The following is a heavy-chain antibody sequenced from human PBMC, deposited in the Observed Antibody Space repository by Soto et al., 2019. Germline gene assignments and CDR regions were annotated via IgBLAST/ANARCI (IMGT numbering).Heavy chain of an antibody. D-gene: IGHD4-17*01. CDR1: GGTFTNFA. J-gene: IGHJ5*02. CDR3: ARGSPTTVTTWFDP. CDR2: IIPVFEKA. V-gene: IGHV1-69*01. Sequence: QLRLVQSGAGVKKPGSSVKASCKASGGTFTNFAINGVRRAPGQGLEWMGGIIPVFEKAKYAQKFPGRVQFTADESTSTAYMEVNSLTSEDTAVYYCARGSPTTVTTWFDPWGQGTLVTVSS.